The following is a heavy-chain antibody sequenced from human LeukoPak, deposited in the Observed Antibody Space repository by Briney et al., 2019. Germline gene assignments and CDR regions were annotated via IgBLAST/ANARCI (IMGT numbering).Heavy chain of an antibody. Sequence: GGSLRLSCAASGFTFSSYAMSWVRQAPGKGLEWVSAISGSGGSTYYADSVKGRFTISRDNSKNTLYLQMNSLRAEDTAVYYCARVDGGLVLDYYYGMDVWGQGTTVTVSS. CDR1: GFTFSSYA. CDR3: ARVDGGLVLDYYYGMDV. D-gene: IGHD6-19*01. J-gene: IGHJ6*02. V-gene: IGHV3-23*01. CDR2: ISGSGGST.